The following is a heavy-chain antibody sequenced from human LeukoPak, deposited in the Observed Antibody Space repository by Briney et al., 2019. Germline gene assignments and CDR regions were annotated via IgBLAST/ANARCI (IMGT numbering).Heavy chain of an antibody. Sequence: PGGSLRLTCTASGFTFSSYSMSWVRQGPGKGLEWVSSISTSSSYIYYADSVKGRFTISRNNPKNSLYLQMNSLRAEDTAVYYCARNRGDPSYFDYWGQGTLVTVSS. CDR3: ARNRGDPSYFDY. CDR1: GFTFSSYS. D-gene: IGHD4-17*01. J-gene: IGHJ4*02. V-gene: IGHV3-21*01. CDR2: ISTSSSYI.